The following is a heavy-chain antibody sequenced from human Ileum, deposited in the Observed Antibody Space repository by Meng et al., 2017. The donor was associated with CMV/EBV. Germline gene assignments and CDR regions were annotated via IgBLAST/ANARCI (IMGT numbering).Heavy chain of an antibody. V-gene: IGHV4-4*07. CDR2: IYSSGCT. CDR3: GRAGARGVPVDY. J-gene: IGHJ4*02. Sequence: HVQLTGPAPSMVTPSQTLSRTCTVSGGSASDYYWTWIRQPAGKGLEWIGLIYSSGCTDDNYSLKSRATMSLDTSKNQLAPTLTSVTAADTAIYYCGRAGARGVPVDYWGQGTLVTVSS. CDR1: GGSASDYY. D-gene: IGHD3-10*01.